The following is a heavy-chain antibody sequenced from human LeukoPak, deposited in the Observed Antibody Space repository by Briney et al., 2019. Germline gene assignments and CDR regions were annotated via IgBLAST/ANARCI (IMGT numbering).Heavy chain of an antibody. CDR1: GHTFTNYG. Sequence: ASVKVSCKASGHTFTNYGITWVRQAPGQGLEWMGWINPNSGVTNYAQKLQGRVTITRDTSIDTAYMQLSRLRSDDTAVYYCAKDRYGDYEAPFHYYMDAWGRGTTVTVSS. J-gene: IGHJ6*03. CDR3: AKDRYGDYEAPFHYYMDA. D-gene: IGHD5-12*01. V-gene: IGHV1-2*02. CDR2: INPNSGVT.